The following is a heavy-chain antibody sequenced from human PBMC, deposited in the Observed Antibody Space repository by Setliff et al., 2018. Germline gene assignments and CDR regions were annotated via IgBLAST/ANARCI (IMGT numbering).Heavy chain of an antibody. J-gene: IGHJ4*02. Sequence: SETLSLTCAVYGGSFSGYYWGWIRQPPGKGLEWIGNMYHSGSVYYNPSLKSRVTISVDTSKNQFSLRLTSVTAADTAIYYCARVRNTQNGFFDYWSQGTLVTVSS. V-gene: IGHV4-34*01. D-gene: IGHD1-1*01. CDR3: ARVRNTQNGFFDY. CDR2: MYHSGSV. CDR1: GGSFSGYY.